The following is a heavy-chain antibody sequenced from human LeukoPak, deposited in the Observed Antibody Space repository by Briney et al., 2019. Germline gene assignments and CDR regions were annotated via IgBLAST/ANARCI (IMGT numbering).Heavy chain of an antibody. CDR2: IYYSGST. V-gene: IGHV4-59*01. Sequence: SETLSLTCTVSGGSISSYYWSWIRQPPGKGLEWIGYIYYSGSTNYNPSLKSRVTISVDTSKNQFSLKLSSVTAADTAVYYCARARYVAGETEDYYYGMDVWGQGTTVTVSS. CDR3: ARARYVAGETEDYYYGMDV. D-gene: IGHD6-19*01. J-gene: IGHJ6*02. CDR1: GGSISSYY.